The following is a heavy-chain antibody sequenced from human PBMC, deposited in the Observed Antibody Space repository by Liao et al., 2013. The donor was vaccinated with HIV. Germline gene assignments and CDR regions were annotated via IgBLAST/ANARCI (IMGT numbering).Heavy chain of an antibody. CDR3: ARAPGEVVAPFDY. CDR1: GDSVNSGNYY. D-gene: IGHD2-15*01. V-gene: IGHV4-61*01. J-gene: IGHJ4*02. Sequence: QVQLHESGPGLVKPSQTLSLTCTVSGDSVNSGNYYWNWIRQSPGKGLEWIGHIYYSGSTNYNPSLKSRVTISVDTSKNQFSLKLSSVTAADTAVYYCARAPGEVVAPFDYWGQGTLVTVSS. CDR2: IYYSGST.